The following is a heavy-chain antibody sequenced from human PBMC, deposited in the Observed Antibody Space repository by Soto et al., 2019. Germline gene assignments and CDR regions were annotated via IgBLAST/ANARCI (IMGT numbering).Heavy chain of an antibody. V-gene: IGHV1-18*04. Sequence: ASVKVSCKASGYTFTSYGISWVRQAPGQGLEWMGWISAYNGNTNYAQKLQGRVTMTTDTSTSTAYMELRSLRSDDTAVYYCAREEQKNYYYGMDVWGQGTTVTVSS. CDR2: ISAYNGNT. CDR3: AREEQKNYYYGMDV. CDR1: GYTFTSYG. J-gene: IGHJ6*02. D-gene: IGHD1-26*01.